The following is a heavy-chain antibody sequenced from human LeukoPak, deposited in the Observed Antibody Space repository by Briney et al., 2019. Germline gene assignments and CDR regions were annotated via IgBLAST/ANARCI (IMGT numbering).Heavy chain of an antibody. Sequence: ASVKVSCKASGYTFTMFGISWVRQAPGQGLEWMGWISAYNGDTKYAQKFQGRVTTTTDTSTSTAYIEVRSLRSDDTAVYYCARASQRRGDSDYWGQGTLVTVSS. D-gene: IGHD6-25*01. CDR3: ARASQRRGDSDY. J-gene: IGHJ4*02. V-gene: IGHV1-18*01. CDR1: GYTFTMFG. CDR2: ISAYNGDT.